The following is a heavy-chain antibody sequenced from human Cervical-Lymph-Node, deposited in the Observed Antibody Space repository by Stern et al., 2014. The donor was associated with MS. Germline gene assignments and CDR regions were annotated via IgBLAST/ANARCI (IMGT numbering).Heavy chain of an antibody. CDR1: GFTVSRDY. J-gene: IGHJ4*02. D-gene: IGHD1-1*01. Sequence: EVQLVESGGGVIPPGGSLRLSCPASGFTVSRDYMTWVRPAPGQGLEWVSLITNVGSTFYTDSVKGRFTISRDDSKNTVYLHMTSLRAEDTAMYYCARDTSSPERSDWWGQGTLVTVSS. CDR3: ARDTSSPERSDW. CDR2: ITNVGST. V-gene: IGHV3-53*01.